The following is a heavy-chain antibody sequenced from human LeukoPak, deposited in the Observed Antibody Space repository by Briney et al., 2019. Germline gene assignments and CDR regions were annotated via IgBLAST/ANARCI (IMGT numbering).Heavy chain of an antibody. V-gene: IGHV4-59*01. Sequence: LETLSLTCTVSGGSISNYYWSWIRQPPGKGLEWIAYIYYSGSTNYNPSLKSRVTISVDMSKHQFSLKLTSVTAADTAVYYCARGGAPGIAARHTYFDYWGQGTLVTVSS. CDR3: ARGGAPGIAARHTYFDY. CDR2: IYYSGST. D-gene: IGHD6-6*01. J-gene: IGHJ4*02. CDR1: GGSISNYY.